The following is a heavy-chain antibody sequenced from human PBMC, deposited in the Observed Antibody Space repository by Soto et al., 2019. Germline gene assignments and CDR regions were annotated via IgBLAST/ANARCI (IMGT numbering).Heavy chain of an antibody. J-gene: IGHJ4*02. D-gene: IGHD3-10*01. V-gene: IGHV1-18*01. CDR3: ARGLVRAVITHFDY. CDR2: IDPFTGDT. Sequence: QVQLVQSGAEVKKPGASVRVSCKPSGYTFTSYAITWVRQAPGRGLEWMGWIDPFTGDTTYAQNFQGRVTMTTDTSTDTAYVELRSLTSDDAAVYYCARGLVRAVITHFDYWGQGTLVIVSS. CDR1: GYTFTSYA.